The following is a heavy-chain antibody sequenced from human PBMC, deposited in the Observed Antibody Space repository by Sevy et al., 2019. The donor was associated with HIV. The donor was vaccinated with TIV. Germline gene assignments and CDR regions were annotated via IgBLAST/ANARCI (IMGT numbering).Heavy chain of an antibody. Sequence: ASVKVSCKVSGYTLTRLAMHWVRQAPGKGLEWMGSFDPEDNERIYAQKWQGRFSMTGDTSTDKAYMELGNLRSEDTAVYYCATTKDYYENSGDPFDYWGQGTLVTVSS. CDR2: FDPEDNER. CDR1: GYTLTRLA. D-gene: IGHD3-22*01. V-gene: IGHV1-24*01. J-gene: IGHJ4*02. CDR3: ATTKDYYENSGDPFDY.